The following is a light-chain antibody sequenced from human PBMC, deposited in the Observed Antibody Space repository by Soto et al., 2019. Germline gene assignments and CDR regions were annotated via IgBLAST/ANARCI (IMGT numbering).Light chain of an antibody. J-gene: IGLJ1*01. CDR2: EVS. V-gene: IGLV2-14*01. CDR3: SSYTSSSTLDV. CDR1: SSDVGGYNY. Sequence: QSALTQPASVSGSPGQSITISCTGTSSDVGGYNYVSWYQQHPDKAPKLILYEVSNRPSGVSNRFSGSKSGNTASLTISGLQTEDGADYYCSSYTSSSTLDVFGTGTKLTVL.